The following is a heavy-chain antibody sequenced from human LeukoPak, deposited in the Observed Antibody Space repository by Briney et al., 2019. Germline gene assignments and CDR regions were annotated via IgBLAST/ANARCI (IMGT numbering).Heavy chain of an antibody. Sequence: GGSLRLSCAASGFTFSSYAMSWVRQAPGTGLEWVSIIGGSGSSTNYADSVKGRFTISRDNSKNTLYLEMNSLRAEDTAVYYCAKSGQYCSGASCYFRFDSWGQGTLDTVSS. CDR2: IGGSGSST. CDR3: AKSGQYCSGASCYFRFDS. J-gene: IGHJ4*02. V-gene: IGHV3-23*01. CDR1: GFTFSSYA. D-gene: IGHD2-2*01.